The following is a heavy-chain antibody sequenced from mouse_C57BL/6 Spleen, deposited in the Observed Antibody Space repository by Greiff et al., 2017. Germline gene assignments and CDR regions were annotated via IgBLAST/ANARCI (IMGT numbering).Heavy chain of an antibody. D-gene: IGHD2-4*01. CDR2: INPGSGGT. J-gene: IGHJ2*01. CDR3: ARSNYENYFDY. V-gene: IGHV1-54*01. Sequence: VQLQQSGAELVRPGTSVKVSCKASGYAFTNYLIEWVKQRPGQGLEWIGVINPGSGGTNYNEKFKGKATLTADKSSSTAYMQLSSLTSEDSAVYFCARSNYENYFDYWGQGTTLTVSS. CDR1: GYAFTNYL.